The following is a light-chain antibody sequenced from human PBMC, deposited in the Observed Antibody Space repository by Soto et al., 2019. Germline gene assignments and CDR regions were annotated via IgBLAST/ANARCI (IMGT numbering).Light chain of an antibody. CDR2: EVS. J-gene: IGLJ1*01. CDR1: RSDVGTYNY. V-gene: IGLV2-14*01. Sequence: QSALTQPASVSGSPGQSITISCTGTRSDVGTYNYVSWYQQYPGKAPKLMIYEVSNRPSGVSSRFSGSKSGNTASLTISGLQAEDEADYYCSSYSSSSTVFGTGTKVTVL. CDR3: SSYSSSSTV.